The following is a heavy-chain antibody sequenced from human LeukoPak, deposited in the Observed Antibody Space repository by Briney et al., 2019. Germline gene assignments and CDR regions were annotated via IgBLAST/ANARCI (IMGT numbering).Heavy chain of an antibody. CDR1: GFTFSSYA. V-gene: IGHV3-33*06. CDR2: IWYDGSNR. CDR3: AKDSLD. Sequence: PGRSLRLSCAASGFTFSSYAMHWVRQAPGQGLEWVAVIWYDGSNRDYADPVKGRFTISRDNSKNTVYLQMNSLRAEDTAVYYCAKDSLDWGQGTLVTVSS. J-gene: IGHJ4*02.